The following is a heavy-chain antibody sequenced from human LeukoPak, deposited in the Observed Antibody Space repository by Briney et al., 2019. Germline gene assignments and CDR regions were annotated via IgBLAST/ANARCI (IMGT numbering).Heavy chain of an antibody. CDR1: GYTFTSYY. J-gene: IGHJ4*02. CDR2: IIPILGIA. Sequence: GASVKVSCKASGYTFTSYYMHWVRQAPGQGLEWMGRIIPILGIANYAQKFQGRVTITADKSTSTAYMELSSLRSEDTAVYYCARSGYGSGSYDSPLDYWGQGTLVTVSS. D-gene: IGHD3-10*01. V-gene: IGHV1-69*02. CDR3: ARSGYGSGSYDSPLDY.